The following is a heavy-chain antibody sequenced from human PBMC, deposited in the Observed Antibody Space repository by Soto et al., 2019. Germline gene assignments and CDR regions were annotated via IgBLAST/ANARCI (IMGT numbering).Heavy chain of an antibody. CDR2: IIPIFGTA. CDR3: ARPTYYYGMDV. V-gene: IGHV1-69*01. J-gene: IGHJ6*02. CDR1: GGTFSSYA. Sequence: VKVSCNASGGTFSSYAISLVRHAHGQGLEWMGGIIPIFGTANYAQKFQGRVTITADESTSTAYMELRSLRSEDTAVYYCARPTYYYGMDVWSQGTTVTVSS.